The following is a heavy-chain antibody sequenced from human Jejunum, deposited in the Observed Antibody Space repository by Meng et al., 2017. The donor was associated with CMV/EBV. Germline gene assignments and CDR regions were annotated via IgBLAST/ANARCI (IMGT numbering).Heavy chain of an antibody. CDR3: AREKSSCTSSTCYGVDS. CDR1: DGSISSYY. Sequence: QPQESRPGLVKTWEPLSLTCTVSDGSISSYYWSWIRQSAGKGLEWIGRIHTSGTTNYNPSLKSRVTLSLDTSKDQFSLKLTSVTAADTAVYYCAREKSSCTSSTCYGVDSWGQGTLVTVSS. D-gene: IGHD2-2*01. J-gene: IGHJ4*02. V-gene: IGHV4-4*07. CDR2: IHTSGTT.